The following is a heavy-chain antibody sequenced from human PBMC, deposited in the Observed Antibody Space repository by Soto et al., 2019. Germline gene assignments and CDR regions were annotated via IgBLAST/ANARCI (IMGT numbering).Heavy chain of an antibody. D-gene: IGHD3-10*01. CDR2: IDAGNGNT. CDR3: AREIITVRGIIGYFAY. CDR1: GYTFTSYT. V-gene: IGHV1-3*01. J-gene: IGHJ4*02. Sequence: ASVKVSCKASGYTFTSYTIHWVRQAPGQRLEWMGWIDAGNGNTKCSQKLQGRVTITRDTSASTAYMELSSLRSEDTAVYYCAREIITVRGIIGYFAYWGQGSLVPVSS.